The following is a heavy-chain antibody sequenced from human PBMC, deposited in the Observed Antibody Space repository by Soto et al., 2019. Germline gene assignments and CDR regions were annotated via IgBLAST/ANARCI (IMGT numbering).Heavy chain of an antibody. D-gene: IGHD4-17*01. J-gene: IGHJ3*02. CDR1: VFTVSDYF. V-gene: IGHV3-33*01. CDR2: IWYDGSNR. CDR3: ARDDLDTTGHVLDI. Sequence: PWGPLRLSCAVSVFTVSDYFMHWVRQAPGKGLEWVAIIWYDGSNRYYADSVKGRFTIFRDDSKNTVYLQMNSLRVEDTAVYYCARDDLDTTGHVLDIWGQGTMVTVSS.